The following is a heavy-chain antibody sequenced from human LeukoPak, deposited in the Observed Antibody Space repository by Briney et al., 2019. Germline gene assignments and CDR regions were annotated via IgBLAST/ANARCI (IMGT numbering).Heavy chain of an antibody. CDR2: ISHDGII. CDR3: ARDWVYKIDY. Sequence: GGSLRLSCETAGFTFSSYVMHWVRRTPGKGLVLVSRISHDGIISYADSVKGRFTISRDNAKNTLTLQMNSLRVEDTAVYFCARDWVYKIDYWGRGTLVTVSS. J-gene: IGHJ4*02. V-gene: IGHV3-74*01. CDR1: GFTFSSYV. D-gene: IGHD5-24*01.